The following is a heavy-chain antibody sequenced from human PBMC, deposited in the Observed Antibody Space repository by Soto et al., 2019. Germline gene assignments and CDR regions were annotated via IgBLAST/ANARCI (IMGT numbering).Heavy chain of an antibody. Sequence: GSLRLSCAASGFTFSSYSMNWVRQAPGKGLEWVSSISSSSSYIYYADSVKGRFTISRDNAKNSLYLQMNSLRAEDTAVYYCSREGDDSSGYCYVPTLDYWRQETLVTVSS. CDR2: ISSSSSYI. V-gene: IGHV3-21*01. CDR1: GFTFSSYS. J-gene: IGHJ4*01. CDR3: SREGDDSSGYCYVPTLDY. D-gene: IGHD3-22*01.